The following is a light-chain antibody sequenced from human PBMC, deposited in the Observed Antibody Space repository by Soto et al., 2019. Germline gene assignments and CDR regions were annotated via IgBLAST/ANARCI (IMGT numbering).Light chain of an antibody. J-gene: IGKJ1*01. CDR1: QCVSNDF. CDR3: QQYGSSPPRT. CDR2: GAS. Sequence: DIVLTQSPGIRCLSAGARATLSCRDSQCVSNDFLAWYQQKPGQAPRLLIYGASTRATDVPDRFSGSASGADFTLSISRLEPEAFAVYYCQQYGSSPPRTFGQGTKVDIK. V-gene: IGKV3-20*01.